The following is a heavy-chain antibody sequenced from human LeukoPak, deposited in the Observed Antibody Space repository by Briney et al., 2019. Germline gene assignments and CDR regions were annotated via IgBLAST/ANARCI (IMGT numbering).Heavy chain of an antibody. CDR1: GFTFDDYA. D-gene: IGHD5-24*01. V-gene: IGHV3-43*02. CDR3: AKDIPPGYNFPNYFDY. CDR2: ISGDGGST. Sequence: PGGSLRLSCTASGFTFDDYAMHWVRQAPGKGLEWVSLISGDGGSTYYADSVKGRFTISRDNSKNSLYLQMNNLRTEDTALYYCAKDIPPGYNFPNYFDYWGQGTLVTVSS. J-gene: IGHJ4*02.